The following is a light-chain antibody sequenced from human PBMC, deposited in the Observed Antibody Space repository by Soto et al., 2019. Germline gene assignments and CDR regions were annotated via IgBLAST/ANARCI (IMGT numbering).Light chain of an antibody. CDR3: QKYDRAPAA. J-gene: IGKJ1*01. CDR1: QDIKKF. V-gene: IGKV1-27*01. CDR2: AAS. Sequence: DIQVTQSLSSLSASPGDRITITCRASQDIKKFLAWYQKKPGKVPHLLIYAASTLRPGVPSRFSGNASGTDFTLTIASLQPEDVATYYCQKYDRAPAAFGQGTKVDVK.